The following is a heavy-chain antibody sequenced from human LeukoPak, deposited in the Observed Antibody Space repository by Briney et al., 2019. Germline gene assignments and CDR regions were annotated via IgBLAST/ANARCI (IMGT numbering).Heavy chain of an antibody. CDR3: ARGEAADRPIDY. Sequence: GGSLRLSCAASGFTFDDYAMHWVRQAPGKGLEWVAVISYDGSNKYYADSVKGRFTISRDNSKNTLYLQMNSLRAEDTAVYYCARGEAADRPIDYWGQGTLVTVSS. V-gene: IGHV3-30-3*01. CDR1: GFTFDDYA. J-gene: IGHJ4*02. D-gene: IGHD6-13*01. CDR2: ISYDGSNK.